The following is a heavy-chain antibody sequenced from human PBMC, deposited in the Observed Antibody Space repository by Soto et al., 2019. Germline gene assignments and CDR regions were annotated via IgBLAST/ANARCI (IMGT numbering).Heavy chain of an antibody. CDR1: GFTLSGYA. CDR3: ARRARPDFYYMDV. D-gene: IGHD6-6*01. Sequence: XXSLSLSSAASGFTLSGYAMYWVLQAPGKGLEYVSGISSNGVGTYYANSVQGRFTISRDNSKNTVYLQMGSLRPEDMAVYYCARRARPDFYYMDVWGKGTTVTVSS. V-gene: IGHV3-64*01. J-gene: IGHJ6*03. CDR2: ISSNGVGT.